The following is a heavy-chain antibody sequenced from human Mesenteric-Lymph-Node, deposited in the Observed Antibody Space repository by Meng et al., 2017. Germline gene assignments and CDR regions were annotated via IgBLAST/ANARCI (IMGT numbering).Heavy chain of an antibody. CDR2: IYHSGIT. CDR1: GGSISSSNW. V-gene: IGHV4-4*02. CDR3: ARDPTGGEDHQRV. D-gene: IGHD1-14*01. J-gene: IGHJ4*02. Sequence: QLRLQGSGSGLVKPSQTLSLTCGVSGGSISSSNWWSWVRQPPGKGLEWIGKIYHSGITIYNPSLKSRVTMSVDNSKNQFSLKLNSMTAADTAVYYCARDPTGGEDHQRVWGQGTLVTVSS.